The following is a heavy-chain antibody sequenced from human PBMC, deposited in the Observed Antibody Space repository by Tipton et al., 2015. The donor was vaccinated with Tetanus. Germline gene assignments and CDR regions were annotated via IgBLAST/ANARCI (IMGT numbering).Heavy chain of an antibody. CDR1: GFIFSDYY. J-gene: IGHJ4*02. CDR3: AKGMTKVSISYFDY. D-gene: IGHD4-11*01. V-gene: IGHV3-23*01. Sequence: SLRLSCAASGFIFSDYYMDWVRQTPGKGLEWVSGISGSGISTYDTDSVKGRFIISRDNSKNTVYLEMNSLRAEDTAVYYCAKGMTKVSISYFDYWGRGTLVTVSS. CDR2: ISGSGIST.